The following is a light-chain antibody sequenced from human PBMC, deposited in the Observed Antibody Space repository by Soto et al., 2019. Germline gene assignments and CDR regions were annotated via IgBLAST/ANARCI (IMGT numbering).Light chain of an antibody. Sequence: EIVLTQSPGTLSLSPGDRATLSCRTSQSVSSTYLAWYQQKPGQAPRLLIYAASSRATGIPDRFSGSGSGTDFTLTISRLEPEDFAVYYCQQYGSSPLYTFGQGT. CDR3: QQYGSSPLYT. CDR1: QSVSSTY. J-gene: IGKJ2*01. CDR2: AAS. V-gene: IGKV3-20*01.